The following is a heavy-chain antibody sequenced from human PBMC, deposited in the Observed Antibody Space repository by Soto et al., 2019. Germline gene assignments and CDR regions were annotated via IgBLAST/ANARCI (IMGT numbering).Heavy chain of an antibody. J-gene: IGHJ5*01. CDR3: AKDGRRVGPTLNWLDS. V-gene: IGHV3-23*01. CDR2: VSGSGGTT. D-gene: IGHD1-26*01. Sequence: EVQLMESGGGLVQPGESLRLCCVVSGLSLSGYALSWVRQAPGKGLEWVSAVSGSGGTTYYADSVKGRFTISRDNSKNTLYLQMNGLRVEDTAKYFCAKDGRRVGPTLNWLDSWGQGTQVTVTS. CDR1: GLSLSGYA.